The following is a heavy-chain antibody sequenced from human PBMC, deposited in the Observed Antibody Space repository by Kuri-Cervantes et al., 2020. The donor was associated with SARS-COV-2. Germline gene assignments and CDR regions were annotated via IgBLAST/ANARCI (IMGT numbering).Heavy chain of an antibody. Sequence: ETLSLTCAASGFTFSSYAMHWVRQAPGKGLEWVSAISGSGGSTYYADSVKGRFTISRDNSKNTLYLQMNSLRAEDTAVYYCAKREQYSSSWGDVDYWGQGTLVTVSS. D-gene: IGHD6-13*01. J-gene: IGHJ4*02. CDR1: GFTFSSYA. V-gene: IGHV3-23*01. CDR2: ISGSGGST. CDR3: AKREQYSSSWGDVDY.